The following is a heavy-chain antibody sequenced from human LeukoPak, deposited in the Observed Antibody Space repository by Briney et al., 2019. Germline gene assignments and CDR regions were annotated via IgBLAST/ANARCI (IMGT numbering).Heavy chain of an antibody. CDR2: ISWNSGSI. J-gene: IGHJ4*02. Sequence: GRSLRLSCAASGFTFDDYAMHWVRQAPGKGLEWVSGISWNSGSIGYADSVKGRFTISRDNAENSLYLQMNVLRVEDTAVYYCARDIPRGSTHLDYWGQGTLVTVSA. V-gene: IGHV3-9*01. CDR1: GFTFDDYA. CDR3: ARDIPRGSTHLDY. D-gene: IGHD1-26*01.